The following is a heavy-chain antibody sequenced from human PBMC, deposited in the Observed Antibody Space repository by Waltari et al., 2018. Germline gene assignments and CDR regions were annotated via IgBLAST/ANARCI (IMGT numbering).Heavy chain of an antibody. Sequence: QVQLVESGGGVVQPGRSLRLSCAASGFTFSSYAMHWGRQAPGKGLEWVAVISYYGGNKFYHKSVKRRFTISRDNSKNTLYLHMNILRAEDTAVYYCARDSAVAGYHWFDPWGQGTLVTVSS. D-gene: IGHD6-19*01. CDR3: ARDSAVAGYHWFDP. CDR1: GFTFSSYA. J-gene: IGHJ5*02. V-gene: IGHV3-30*04. CDR2: ISYYGGNK.